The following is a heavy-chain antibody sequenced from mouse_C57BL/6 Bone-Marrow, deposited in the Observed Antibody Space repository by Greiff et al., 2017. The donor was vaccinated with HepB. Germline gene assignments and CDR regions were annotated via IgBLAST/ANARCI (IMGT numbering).Heavy chain of an antibody. CDR1: GFSFNTYA. J-gene: IGHJ4*01. CDR2: IRSKSNNYAT. Sequence: EVKLVESGGGLVQPKGSLKLSCAASGFSFNTYAMNWVRQAPGKGLEWVARIRSKSNNYATYYADSVKDRFTISRDDSESMLYLQMNNLKTEDTAVYYCVRHWGELDAMDYWGQGTSVTVSS. CDR3: VRHWGELDAMDY. V-gene: IGHV10-1*01.